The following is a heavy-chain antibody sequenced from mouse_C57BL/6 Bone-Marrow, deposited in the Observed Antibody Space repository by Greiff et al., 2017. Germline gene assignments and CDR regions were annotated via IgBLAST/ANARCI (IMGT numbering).Heavy chain of an antibody. D-gene: IGHD1-1*01. CDR2: ISRGSRTI. CDR3: ARGYYGSSAWFAY. J-gene: IGHJ3*01. CDR1: GFTFSDSG. Sequence: EVMLVESGGGLVKPGGSLKLSCAASGFTFSDSGMHWVRQAPEKGLEWVAYISRGSRTIYSADTVKGRFTISRDNAKNTLFLQMTSLRSEDTAMYYCARGYYGSSAWFAYWGQGTLVTVSA. V-gene: IGHV5-17*01.